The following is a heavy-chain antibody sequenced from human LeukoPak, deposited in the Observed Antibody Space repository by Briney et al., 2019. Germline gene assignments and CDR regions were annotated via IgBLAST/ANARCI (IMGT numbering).Heavy chain of an antibody. CDR3: VRGGVDY. V-gene: IGHV3-74*01. CDR2: IDSDGRNT. D-gene: IGHD3-16*01. CDR1: GFTFRGYW. J-gene: IGHJ4*02. Sequence: GGSLRLSCEASGFTFRGYWMHWVRQAPGKGLVWVSRIDSDGRNTNYADSVKGRFTISRDNAKNTLYLQMNSLRVEDTAVYYCVRGGVDYWGQGTLVTVSS.